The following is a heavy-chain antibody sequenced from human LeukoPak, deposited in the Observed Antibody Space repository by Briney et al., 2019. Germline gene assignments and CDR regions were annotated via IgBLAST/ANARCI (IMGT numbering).Heavy chain of an antibody. J-gene: IGHJ4*02. CDR3: ARAKGTTVVTVDY. CDR2: IYSSGNT. CDR1: GGSISSFY. Sequence: SETLSLTRTVSGGSISSFYWSWIRQPAGKGLEWIGRIYSSGNTNYNPSLKSRVTMSVDTSKNQFSLKLSSVTAADTAVYYCARAKGTTVVTVDYWGQGTLVTVSS. D-gene: IGHD4-23*01. V-gene: IGHV4-4*07.